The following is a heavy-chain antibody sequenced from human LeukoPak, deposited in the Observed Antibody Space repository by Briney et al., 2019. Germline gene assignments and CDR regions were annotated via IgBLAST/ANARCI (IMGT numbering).Heavy chain of an antibody. CDR3: ARPTFGVVSIFDY. Sequence: SETLSLTCAVSGYSISRGYYRGWTRPPPGKGLEWIGSIYHSGSTYYNPSLKSRVTISVDTSKNQFSLKLSSVTAADTAVYYCARPTFGVVSIFDYWGQGTLVTVSS. J-gene: IGHJ4*02. D-gene: IGHD3-3*01. CDR2: IYHSGST. CDR1: GYSISRGYY. V-gene: IGHV4-38-2*01.